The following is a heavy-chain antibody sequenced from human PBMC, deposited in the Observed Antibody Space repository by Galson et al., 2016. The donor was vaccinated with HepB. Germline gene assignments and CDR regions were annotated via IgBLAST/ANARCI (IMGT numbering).Heavy chain of an antibody. CDR2: IWYDGSHE. Sequence: SLRLSCAASGFTFSSYAMHWVRQAPGKGLEWVAVIWYDGSHEYYADSVKGRFTISRGNSKNTVYLQMNSLSAEDTAVYYCAKNSYSSAWYPGYWGQGTLVTVSS. D-gene: IGHD6-19*01. V-gene: IGHV3-33*06. J-gene: IGHJ4*02. CDR3: AKNSYSSAWYPGY. CDR1: GFTFSSYA.